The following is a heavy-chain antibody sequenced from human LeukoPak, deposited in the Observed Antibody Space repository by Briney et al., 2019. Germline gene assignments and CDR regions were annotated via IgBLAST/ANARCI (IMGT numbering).Heavy chain of an antibody. CDR1: GGSISSYY. Sequence: SETLSLTCTVSGGSISSYYWSWIRQPPGKGLEWIGYIYYSGSTNYNPSLKSRVTISVDTSKNQFSLKLGSVTAADTAVYYCARLGGGPTGLWYFDYWGQGTLVTVSS. D-gene: IGHD1-14*01. CDR3: ARLGGGPTGLWYFDY. CDR2: IYYSGST. J-gene: IGHJ4*02. V-gene: IGHV4-59*08.